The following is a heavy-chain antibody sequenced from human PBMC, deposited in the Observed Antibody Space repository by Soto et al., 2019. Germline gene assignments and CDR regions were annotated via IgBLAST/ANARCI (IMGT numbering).Heavy chain of an antibody. CDR1: GYTFTGYY. CDR3: ARDMAYCGGDCSLRGSDAFDI. J-gene: IGHJ3*02. CDR2: INPNSGGT. Sequence: GASVKVSCKASGYTFTGYYMHWVRQAPGQGLEWMGWINPNSGGTNYAQKFQGWVTMTRDTSISTAYMELSRLRSDDTAVYYCARDMAYCGGDCSLRGSDAFDIWGQGTTVTVSS. V-gene: IGHV1-2*04. D-gene: IGHD2-21*02.